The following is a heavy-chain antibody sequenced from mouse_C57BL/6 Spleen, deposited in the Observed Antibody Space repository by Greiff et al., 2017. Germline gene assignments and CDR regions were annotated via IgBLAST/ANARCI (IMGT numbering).Heavy chain of an antibody. D-gene: IGHD3-1*01. CDR3: ASRAGAMDY. J-gene: IGHJ4*01. Sequence: VQLQQSGAELVRPGASVKLSCKASGYTFTDYYINWVKQRPGQGLEWIARIYPGSGNTYYNEKFKGKATLTAEKSSSTAYMQLSSLTSEDSAVYFCASRAGAMDYWGQGTSVTVSS. CDR2: IYPGSGNT. V-gene: IGHV1-76*01. CDR1: GYTFTDYY.